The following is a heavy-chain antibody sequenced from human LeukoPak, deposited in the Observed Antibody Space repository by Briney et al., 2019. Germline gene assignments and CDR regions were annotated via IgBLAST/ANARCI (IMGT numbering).Heavy chain of an antibody. D-gene: IGHD3-10*01. V-gene: IGHV3-23*01. CDR1: GFTFSSYA. CDR2: ISGSGSST. J-gene: IGHJ4*02. CDR3: AKDRMVRGVIPYYSDY. Sequence: SGGSLRLSCAASGFTFSSYAMSWVRQAPGKGLEWVSSISGSGSSTYFADSVKGRFTISRDNSKNTLYLQMNSLRAEDTAVYYCAKDRMVRGVIPYYSDYWGQGTLVTVSS.